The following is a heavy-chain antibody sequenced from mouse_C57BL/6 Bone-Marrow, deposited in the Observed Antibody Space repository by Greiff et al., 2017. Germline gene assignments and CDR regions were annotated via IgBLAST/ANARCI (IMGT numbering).Heavy chain of an antibody. Sequence: QVQLQQPGAELVRPGTSVKLSCKASGYTFTSYWMHWVKQRPGQGLEWIGVIDPSDSYTNYNQKFKGKATLTVDTSSSTAYMQLSSLTSEDSAVYYCARAGVYYGSSLAWFADWGQGTLVTVAA. J-gene: IGHJ3*01. CDR1: GYTFTSYW. V-gene: IGHV1-59*01. D-gene: IGHD1-1*01. CDR3: ARAGVYYGSSLAWFAD. CDR2: IDPSDSYT.